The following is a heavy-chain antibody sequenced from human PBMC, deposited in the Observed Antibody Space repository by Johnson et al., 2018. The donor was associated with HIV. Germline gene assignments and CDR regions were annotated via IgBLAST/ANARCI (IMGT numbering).Heavy chain of an antibody. D-gene: IGHD3-22*01. CDR2: INWNGGNT. V-gene: IGHV3-20*04. CDR3: AKGMYYDDSSGYYLDAFDI. J-gene: IGHJ3*02. Sequence: VQLVESGGGVVRPGGSLRLSCAASGFTFDDYGLNWVRQAPGKGLEWVSGINWNGGNTGYADSVQGRFTISRDNSKNTLYLQMNSLRAEDTAVYYCAKGMYYDDSSGYYLDAFDIWGQGTMVTVSS. CDR1: GFTFDDYG.